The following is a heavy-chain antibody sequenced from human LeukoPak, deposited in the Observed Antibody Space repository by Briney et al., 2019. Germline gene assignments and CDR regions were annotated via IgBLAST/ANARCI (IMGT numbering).Heavy chain of an antibody. D-gene: IGHD6-19*01. CDR2: INPSGGST. J-gene: IGHJ3*02. V-gene: IGHV1-46*01. CDR3: ARASGDSSGWSNAFDI. Sequence: ASVEVSCKASGYTFTSYYMHWVRQAPGQGLEWMGIINPSGGSTSYAQKFQGRVTMTRDMSTSTVYMELSSLRSEDTAVYYCARASGDSSGWSNAFDIWGQGTMVTVSS. CDR1: GYTFTSYY.